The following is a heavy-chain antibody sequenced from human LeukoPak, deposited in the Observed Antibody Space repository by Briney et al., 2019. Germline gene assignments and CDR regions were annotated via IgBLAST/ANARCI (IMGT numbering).Heavy chain of an antibody. Sequence: ASVKVSCKASGYTFTGYYMHWVRQAPGQGLEWMGWINPNSGGTNYAQKFQGRVTMTRDTSISTAYMELSRLRSDDTAVYYCARSVLWFGELGPFDYWGQGNLVTVSS. J-gene: IGHJ4*02. CDR2: INPNSGGT. CDR1: GYTFTGYY. CDR3: ARSVLWFGELGPFDY. D-gene: IGHD3-10*01. V-gene: IGHV1-2*02.